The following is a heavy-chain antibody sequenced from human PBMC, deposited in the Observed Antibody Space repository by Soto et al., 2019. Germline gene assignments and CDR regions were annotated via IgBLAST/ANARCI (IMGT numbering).Heavy chain of an antibody. V-gene: IGHV4-30-4*01. J-gene: IGHJ6*02. CDR3: ARDRRVTNSWSPGDSYQDGLDV. D-gene: IGHD6-13*01. CDR2: IFYNGAS. Sequence: QVQLPESRPGLLKPSHSLSLTCTVSGVAITGGDYYWSRIRQAPGKCLEWLGNIFYNGASSYNPSLESRVTISLDRSKNQVSLKLDSGTAADTAVDYCARDRRVTNSWSPGDSYQDGLDVWGQGTKVTVPS. CDR1: GVAITGGDYY.